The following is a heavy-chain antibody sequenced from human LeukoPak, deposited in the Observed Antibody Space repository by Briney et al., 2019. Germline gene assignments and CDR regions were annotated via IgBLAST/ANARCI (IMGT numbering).Heavy chain of an antibody. J-gene: IGHJ4*02. CDR1: GYTFTCYY. D-gene: IGHD2-2*01. CDR2: INPNSGGT. V-gene: IGHV1-2*02. Sequence: ASVKVSCKASGYTFTCYYIHWVRQAPGQGLEWMGWINPNSGGTNYAQKFQGRVTMTRDTSISTAYMELSRLRSDDTAVYYCARDPSVVVVPATWEDYWGQATLVTVSS. CDR3: ARDPSVVVVPATWEDY.